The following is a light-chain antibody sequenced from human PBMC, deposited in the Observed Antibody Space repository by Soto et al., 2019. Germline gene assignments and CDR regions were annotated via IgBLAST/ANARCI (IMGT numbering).Light chain of an antibody. J-gene: IGKJ1*01. CDR1: QDVGRY. Sequence: AIRMTQSPSSLSASAGDRVAIACRASQDVGRYLAWYQQKPVQAPKLLIYGASTLQSGVPSRFSGGGSGTDFTLTISCLQSEDFATYYCQHYKNYPWTFGQGTKVEIK. V-gene: IGKV1-8*01. CDR2: GAS. CDR3: QHYKNYPWT.